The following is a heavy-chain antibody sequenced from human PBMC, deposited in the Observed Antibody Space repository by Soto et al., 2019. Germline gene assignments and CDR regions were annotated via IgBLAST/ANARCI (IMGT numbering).Heavy chain of an antibody. Sequence: EVQLVESGGGLVQPGGSLRLSCEASGFTFRNYDMHWVRQGTGKGLEWVSGISAAGDPDYADSVEGRFTISRENAQNSSFLQMNSLRVGDTAVYYCARTDRDFYGLDVWGQGNKVIVSS. V-gene: IGHV3-13*05. CDR2: ISAAGDP. J-gene: IGHJ6*02. CDR1: GFTFRNYD. CDR3: ARTDRDFYGLDV.